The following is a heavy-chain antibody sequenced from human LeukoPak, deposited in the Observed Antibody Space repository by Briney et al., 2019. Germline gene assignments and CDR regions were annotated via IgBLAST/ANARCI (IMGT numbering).Heavy chain of an antibody. CDR1: GFSFSNYG. CDR3: AKDDGLIMFSS. Sequence: QPGGTLRLSCAASGFSFSNYGMNWVRQAPGKGLEWVSGITGSGGSTYYAGSVKGRFTISRDNSKNTLYLQVNSLRAEDTAVYYCAKDDGLIMFSSWGQGTLVTVSS. J-gene: IGHJ5*02. D-gene: IGHD3-16*01. CDR2: ITGSGGST. V-gene: IGHV3-23*01.